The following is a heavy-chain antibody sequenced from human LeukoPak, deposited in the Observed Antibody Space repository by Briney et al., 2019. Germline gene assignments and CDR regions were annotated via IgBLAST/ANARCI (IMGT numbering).Heavy chain of an antibody. D-gene: IGHD1-26*01. CDR2: MNPNSGNT. Sequence: GASVKVSCKASGYTFTSYDINWVRQATGQGLESMGWMNPNSGNTGYAQKFQGRVTMTRNTSISTAYMELSSLRSEDTAVYYCARVLPTSGSYRRFDPWGQGTLVTVSS. CDR1: GYTFTSYD. J-gene: IGHJ5*02. V-gene: IGHV1-8*01. CDR3: ARVLPTSGSYRRFDP.